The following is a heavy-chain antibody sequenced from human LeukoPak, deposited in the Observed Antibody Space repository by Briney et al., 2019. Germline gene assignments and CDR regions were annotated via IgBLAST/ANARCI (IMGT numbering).Heavy chain of an antibody. V-gene: IGHV4-39*07. CDR2: IYYSGNT. CDR3: ARELGLVDY. J-gene: IGHJ4*02. CDR1: GGSISSSTYY. Sequence: SETLSLTCTVSGGSISSSTYYWAWIRQPPGQGLEYIGSIYYSGNTYYNPSLKSRVTISVDTSKNQFSLKLSSVTAADTAVYYCARELGLVDYWGQGTLVTVSS. D-gene: IGHD3-16*01.